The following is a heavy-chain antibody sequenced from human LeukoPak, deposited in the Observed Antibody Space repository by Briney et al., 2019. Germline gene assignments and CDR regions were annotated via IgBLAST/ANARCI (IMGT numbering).Heavy chain of an antibody. V-gene: IGHV4-38-2*02. CDR3: ARVGYDILTGQHLHFDY. Sequence: PSETLSLTCTVSGYSISSGYYWGWIRQPPGKGLEWIGSIYHSGSTYYNPSLKSRVTISVDTSKNQFSLKLSSVTAADTAVYYCARVGYDILTGQHLHFDYWGQGTLVTVSS. J-gene: IGHJ4*02. CDR2: IYHSGST. D-gene: IGHD3-9*01. CDR1: GYSISSGYY.